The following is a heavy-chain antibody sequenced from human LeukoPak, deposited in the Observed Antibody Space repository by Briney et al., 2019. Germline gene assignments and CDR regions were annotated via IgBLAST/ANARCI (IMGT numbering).Heavy chain of an antibody. CDR1: GGSISSGGYY. Sequence: SETLSLTCTVSGGSISSGGYYWSWIRQHPGKGPEWIGYIYYSGSTYYNPSLKSRVTISVDTSKNQFSLKLSSVTAADTAVYYCARDPFGDAFDIWGQGTMVTVSS. D-gene: IGHD3-10*01. V-gene: IGHV4-31*03. J-gene: IGHJ3*02. CDR3: ARDPFGDAFDI. CDR2: IYYSGST.